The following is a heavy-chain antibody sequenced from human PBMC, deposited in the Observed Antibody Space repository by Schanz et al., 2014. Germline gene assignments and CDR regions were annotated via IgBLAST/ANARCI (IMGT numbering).Heavy chain of an antibody. J-gene: IGHJ4*02. CDR1: GFTFSTYC. CDR3: ARDKGGLIPFDY. V-gene: IGHV3-7*01. CDR2: IKQDESER. D-gene: IGHD2-15*01. Sequence: EVQLVESGGGLVQPGGSLRLSCAASGFTFSTYCMSWVRQAPGKGLEWVANIKQDESERSYVDSVKGRFTISRDNAKNSLYLQMNSLRAEDTAVYYCARDKGGLIPFDYWGQGTLVAVSS.